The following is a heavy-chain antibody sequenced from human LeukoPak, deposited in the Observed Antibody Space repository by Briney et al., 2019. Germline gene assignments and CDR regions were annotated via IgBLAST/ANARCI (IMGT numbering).Heavy chain of an antibody. D-gene: IGHD3-9*01. J-gene: IGHJ4*02. CDR2: IRSQANNYAT. CDR1: GFTFSGSA. Sequence: PGGSLRLSCAASGFTFSGSAMHWVRQASGKGLEWVGRIRSQANNYATAYAASVTGRFTISRDDSKNTADLQMNSLKTEDTAVYYCAKDLVLRYFDWLFPDYWGQGTLVTVSS. V-gene: IGHV3-73*01. CDR3: AKDLVLRYFDWLFPDY.